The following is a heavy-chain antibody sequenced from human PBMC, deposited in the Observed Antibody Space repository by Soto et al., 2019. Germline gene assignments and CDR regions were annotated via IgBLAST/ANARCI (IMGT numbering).Heavy chain of an antibody. D-gene: IGHD5-18*01. CDR2: ISGSGGST. J-gene: IGHJ4*02. CDR1: GFTFSSYA. CDR3: AKDSINGWIQHKFDY. Sequence: GGSLRLSCAASGFTFSSYAMSWVRQAPGKGLEWVSAISGSGGSTYYADSVKGRFTISRDNSKNTLYLQMNSLRAEDTAVYYCAKDSINGWIQHKFDYWGQGTLVTVSS. V-gene: IGHV3-23*01.